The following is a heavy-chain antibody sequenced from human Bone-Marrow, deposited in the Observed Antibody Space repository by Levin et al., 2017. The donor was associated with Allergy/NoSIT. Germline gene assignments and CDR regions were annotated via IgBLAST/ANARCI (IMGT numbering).Heavy chain of an antibody. CDR1: GYTFTSYG. CDR2: ISAYNGDT. Sequence: ASVKVSCKASGYTFTSYGISWVRQAPGQGLEWMGWISAYNGDTNYAQELQGRVTMTTDASTSTAYMELRSLRSDDTAVYFCARDSSGAPDYWCQGTLVTVSS. J-gene: IGHJ4*02. CDR3: ARDSSGAPDY. D-gene: IGHD3-22*01. V-gene: IGHV1-18*01.